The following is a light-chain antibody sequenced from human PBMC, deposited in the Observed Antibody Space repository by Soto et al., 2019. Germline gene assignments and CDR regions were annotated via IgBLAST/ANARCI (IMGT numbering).Light chain of an antibody. CDR2: GAS. Sequence: EIVLTQSPGTQPSSPGDRVNLCCRASLGISINLAWYQQRPGQAPRLLIYGASTRATGVPTRFSGSGSGTEFTLTISSLQSEDLAVYHCQQYNKWPQTFGQGTKV. V-gene: IGKV3-15*01. CDR1: LGISIN. CDR3: QQYNKWPQT. J-gene: IGKJ1*01.